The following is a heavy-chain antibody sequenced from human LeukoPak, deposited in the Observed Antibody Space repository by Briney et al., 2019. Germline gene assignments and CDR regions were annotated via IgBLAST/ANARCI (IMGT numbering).Heavy chain of an antibody. Sequence: SGTLSLTCAVSGGSISSSNWWSWVRQPPGKGLEWIGEIYHSGSTNYNPSLKSRVTISVDKSKNQFSLKLSSVTAADTAVYYCARARPAYDYVWGSYCSRDYMDVWGKGTTVTVSS. CDR2: IYHSGST. CDR3: ARARPAYDYVWGSYCSRDYMDV. D-gene: IGHD3-16*02. J-gene: IGHJ6*03. CDR1: GGSISSSNW. V-gene: IGHV4-4*02.